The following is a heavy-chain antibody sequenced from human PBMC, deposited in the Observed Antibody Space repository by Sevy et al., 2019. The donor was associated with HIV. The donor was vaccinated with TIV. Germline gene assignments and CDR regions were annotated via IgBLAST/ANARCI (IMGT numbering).Heavy chain of an antibody. Sequence: GGSLRLSCAASGFTFSDFRMHWVRQAPGKGLEWVAVISHDGRNNKYHVDSVKGRFTISRDNSKNTLYLQMNSLRAEDTAIYYCARDRGEILSSAFDYWGQGTLVTVSS. J-gene: IGHJ4*02. D-gene: IGHD3-16*01. CDR1: GFTFSDFR. CDR2: ISHDGRNNK. CDR3: ARDRGEILSSAFDY. V-gene: IGHV3-30*03.